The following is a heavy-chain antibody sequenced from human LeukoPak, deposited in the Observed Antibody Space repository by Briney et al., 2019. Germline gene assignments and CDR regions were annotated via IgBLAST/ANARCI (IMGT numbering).Heavy chain of an antibody. Sequence: GGSLRLSCAASGFTFSDCAMSWVRQAPGKGLEWVSAIGSDGNKHYSESVKGRFAISRDNSKNILFLQMSSLRAEDTALYYCAKDLHYYVATDVWGQGTTVTVPS. CDR3: AKDLHYYVATDV. D-gene: IGHD3-10*02. J-gene: IGHJ6*02. CDR1: GFTFSDCA. V-gene: IGHV3-23*01. CDR2: IGSDGNK.